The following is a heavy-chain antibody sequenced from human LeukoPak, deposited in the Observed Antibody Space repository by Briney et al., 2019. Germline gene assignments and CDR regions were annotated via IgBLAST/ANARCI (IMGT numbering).Heavy chain of an antibody. CDR1: GGSFSGYY. Sequence: SETLSLTCAVYGGSFSGYYWSWIRQPPGKGLEWIGEINHSGSTNYNPSLKSRVTISVDTSKNQFSLKLSSVTAADTAVYYCATWISSGYGAFDIWGQGTMVTVSS. D-gene: IGHD3-22*01. CDR3: ATWISSGYGAFDI. J-gene: IGHJ3*02. V-gene: IGHV4-34*01. CDR2: INHSGST.